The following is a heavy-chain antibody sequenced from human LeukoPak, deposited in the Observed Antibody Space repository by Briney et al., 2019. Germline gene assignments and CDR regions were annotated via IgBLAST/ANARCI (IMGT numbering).Heavy chain of an antibody. CDR1: GYSFTSYW. Sequence: PGESLKVSCKGSGYSFTSYWIGWVRQMPGKGLEWMGIIYPGDSDTRYSPSFQGQVTISADKSISTAYLQWSSLKASDTAMYYCATRIEDYYDSSGYYYALDFQHWGQGTLVTVSS. V-gene: IGHV5-51*01. CDR3: ATRIEDYYDSSGYYYALDFQH. J-gene: IGHJ1*01. D-gene: IGHD3-22*01. CDR2: IYPGDSDT.